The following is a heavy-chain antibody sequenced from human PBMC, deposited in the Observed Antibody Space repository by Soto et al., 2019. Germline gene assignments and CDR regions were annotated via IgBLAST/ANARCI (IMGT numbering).Heavy chain of an antibody. D-gene: IGHD4-17*01. V-gene: IGHV1-69*12. J-gene: IGHJ6*02. CDR3: ARWGGRYGDYRSNYYYYGMDV. Sequence: QVQLVQSGAEVKKPGSSVKVSCKASGGTFSSYAISWVRQAPGQGLEWMGGIIPIFGTANYAQKFQGRVTVTADDSTSTAYMELSSLRSEDTAVYYCARWGGRYGDYRSNYYYYGMDVWGQGTTVTVSS. CDR2: IIPIFGTA. CDR1: GGTFSSYA.